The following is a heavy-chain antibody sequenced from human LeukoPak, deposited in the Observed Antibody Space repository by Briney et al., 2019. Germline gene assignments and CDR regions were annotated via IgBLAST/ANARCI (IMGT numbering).Heavy chain of an antibody. CDR3: VKDRVPDSGWSFDV. CDR2: IFGSASKI. J-gene: IGHJ3*01. D-gene: IGHD6-19*01. V-gene: IGHV3-23*01. Sequence: GGSLRLSCTTSGFTFATYSMSWVRQASGQGLEWVASIFGSASKIYHADSVKGRFTVFRDNSKNTLYLQMNGLRVEDTALYYCVKDRVPDSGWSFDVWGRGTMVTVSA. CDR1: GFTFATYS.